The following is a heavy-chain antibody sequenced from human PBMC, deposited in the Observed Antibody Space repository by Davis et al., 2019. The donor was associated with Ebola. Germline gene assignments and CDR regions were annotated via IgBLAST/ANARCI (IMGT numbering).Heavy chain of an antibody. D-gene: IGHD1-26*01. CDR3: ASAVHSYSGRRAAFDI. CDR1: GYTFTGYY. Sequence: ASVKVSCKASGYTFTGYYMHWVRQAPGQGLEWMGWINPNSGGTNYAQKFQGRVTMTRDTSISTAYMELSRLRSDDTAVYYCASAVHSYSGRRAAFDIWGQGTMVTVSS. CDR2: INPNSGGT. V-gene: IGHV1-2*02. J-gene: IGHJ3*02.